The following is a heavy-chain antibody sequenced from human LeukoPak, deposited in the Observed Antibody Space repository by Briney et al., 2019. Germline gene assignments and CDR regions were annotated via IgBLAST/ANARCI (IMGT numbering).Heavy chain of an antibody. CDR3: AREGFKHPIAAAGTCYFDY. J-gene: IGHJ4*02. CDR2: INPNSGGT. V-gene: IGHV1-2*02. D-gene: IGHD6-13*01. CDR1: GYTFTGYY. Sequence: ASVKVSCKASGYTFTGYYVHWVRQAPGQGLEWMGWINPNSGGTNYAQKFQGRVTMTRDTSISTAYMELSRLRSDDTAVYYCAREGFKHPIAAAGTCYFDYWGQGTLVTVSS.